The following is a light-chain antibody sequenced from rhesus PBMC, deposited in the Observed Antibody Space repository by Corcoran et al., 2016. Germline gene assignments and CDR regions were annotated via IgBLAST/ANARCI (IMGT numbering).Light chain of an antibody. CDR3: QHYNSSPRT. CDR1: QSISRW. J-gene: IGKJ1*01. Sequence: DIQMTQSPSSLSASLGDTVTITCRASQSISRWLAWYPQNPGKAPRLRSNKASTLKSGVPSRFSGRVSGTDFTLTISNLQSEDLATYYCQHYNSSPRTFGQGTKLEV. V-gene: IGKV1-22*01. CDR2: KAS.